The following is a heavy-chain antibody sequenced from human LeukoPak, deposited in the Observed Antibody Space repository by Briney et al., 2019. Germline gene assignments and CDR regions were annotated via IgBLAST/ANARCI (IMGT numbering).Heavy chain of an antibody. Sequence: SETLSLTCTVSGGSISSGGYYWSWIRQHPGKGLEWIGYIYYSGSTYYNPSLKSRVTISVDTSKNQFSLKLSSVTAADTAVYYCARTYCSGGSCHFDYWGQGTLVTVSS. CDR3: ARTYCSGGSCHFDY. J-gene: IGHJ4*02. V-gene: IGHV4-31*03. CDR1: GGSISSGGYY. CDR2: IYYSGST. D-gene: IGHD2-15*01.